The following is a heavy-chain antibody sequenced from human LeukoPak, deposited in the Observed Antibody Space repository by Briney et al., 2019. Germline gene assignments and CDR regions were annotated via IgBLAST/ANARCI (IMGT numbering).Heavy chain of an antibody. CDR3: AELGITMIGGV. Sequence: WGSLRLSCAASGFTFSSYEMNWVRQAPGKGLEWVSYISSSGSTIYYADSVKGRFTVSRDNAKNSLYLQMNSLRAEDTAVYYCAELGITMIGGVWGKGTTVTISS. D-gene: IGHD3-10*02. V-gene: IGHV3-48*03. J-gene: IGHJ6*04. CDR1: GFTFSSYE. CDR2: ISSSGSTI.